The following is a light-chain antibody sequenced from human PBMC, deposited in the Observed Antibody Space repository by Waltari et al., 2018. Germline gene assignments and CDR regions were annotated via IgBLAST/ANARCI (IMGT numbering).Light chain of an antibody. J-gene: IGLJ2*01. CDR3: SSYTSSNPPGVV. CDR2: YAD. Sequence: QSALTQPASVSGSPGQSITISCPGTSSDIGDYSYVSWFKQHPAKAPNLMIYYADQRPSGSAIRLTGSRTGDTAAMTISGVQAEGESDYYCSSYTSSNPPGVVFGGGTKLTVL. V-gene: IGLV2-14*01. CDR1: SSDIGDYSY.